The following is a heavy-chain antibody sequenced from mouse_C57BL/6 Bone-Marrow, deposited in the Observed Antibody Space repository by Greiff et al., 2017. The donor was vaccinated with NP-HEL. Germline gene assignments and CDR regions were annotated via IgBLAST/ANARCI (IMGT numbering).Heavy chain of an antibody. J-gene: IGHJ3*01. CDR3: ARSPYYYGSSPFAY. CDR2: IDPSDSET. Sequence: VQLQQPGAELVRPGSSVKLSCKASGYTFTSYWMHWVKQRPIQGLEWIGNIDPSDSETHYNQKFKGKATLTVDKSSSTAYMQLSSLTSEESAVYYCARSPYYYGSSPFAYWGQGTLVTVSA. CDR1: GYTFTSYW. V-gene: IGHV1-52*01. D-gene: IGHD1-1*01.